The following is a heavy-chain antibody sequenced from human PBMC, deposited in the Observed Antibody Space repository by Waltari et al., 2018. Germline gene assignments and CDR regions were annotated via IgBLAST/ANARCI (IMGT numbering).Heavy chain of an antibody. CDR3: ARDLKAYSGNFGGWSDP. D-gene: IGHD1-26*01. V-gene: IGHV3-21*01. CDR2: ISSDGTYI. J-gene: IGHJ5*02. Sequence: EVQMVESGGGLVKPGDSLRLSCAGSAFTFRACGMNWVRQAPGKGLEWVASISSDGTYIHYADSLKDRFTIYRDNAEKSVFLQMSSLRDADTAVYYCARDLKAYSGNFGGWSDPWGQGTLVTVSS. CDR1: AFTFRACG.